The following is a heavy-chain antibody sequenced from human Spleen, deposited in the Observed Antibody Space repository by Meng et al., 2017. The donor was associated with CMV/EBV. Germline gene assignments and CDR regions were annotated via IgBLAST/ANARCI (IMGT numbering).Heavy chain of an antibody. J-gene: IGHJ6*02. Sequence: SVKVSCKASGGTFSSYAISWVRQAPGQGLEWMGGIIPILGIANYAQKFQGRVTITADKSTSTAYMELSSLRSEDTAVYYCARVGVVVPAAMNYYYYGMDVWGQGTTVTVSS. D-gene: IGHD2-2*01. V-gene: IGHV1-69*10. CDR1: GGTFSSYA. CDR3: ARVGVVVPAAMNYYYYGMDV. CDR2: IIPILGIA.